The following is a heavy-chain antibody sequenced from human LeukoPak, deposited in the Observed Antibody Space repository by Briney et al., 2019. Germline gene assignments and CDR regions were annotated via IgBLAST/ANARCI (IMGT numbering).Heavy chain of an antibody. J-gene: IGHJ3*02. V-gene: IGHV4-61*02. CDR1: GGSISSSSYY. D-gene: IGHD3-3*01. CDR2: IYTSGST. CDR3: ASRTYYDFWSGYRGKDAFDI. Sequence: HSETLSLTCTVSGGSISSSSYYWSWIRQPAGKGLEWIGRIYTSGSTNYNPSLKSRVTIPVDTSKNQFSLKLSSVTAADTAVYYCASRTYYDFWSGYRGKDAFDIWGQGTMVTVSS.